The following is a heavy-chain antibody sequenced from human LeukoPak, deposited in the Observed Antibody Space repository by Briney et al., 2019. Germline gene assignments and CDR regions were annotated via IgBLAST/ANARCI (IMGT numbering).Heavy chain of an antibody. CDR3: AKVGYGDPFDY. D-gene: IGHD4-17*01. CDR2: ISSSGSTI. Sequence: GGSLRLSCAASGFTFSSYEMNWVRQAPGKGLEWVSYISSSGSTIDYADSVKGRFTISRDNAKNSLYLQMNSLRDDDTAVYYCAKVGYGDPFDYWGQGTLVTVSS. V-gene: IGHV3-48*03. CDR1: GFTFSSYE. J-gene: IGHJ4*02.